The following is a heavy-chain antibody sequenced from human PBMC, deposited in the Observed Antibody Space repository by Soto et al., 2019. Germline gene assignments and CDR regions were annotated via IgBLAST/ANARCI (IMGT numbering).Heavy chain of an antibody. J-gene: IGHJ4*02. V-gene: IGHV4-39*01. CDR1: GGSISSSSNH. D-gene: IGHD4-17*01. Sequence: SETLSLTWTVSGGSISSSSNHWGWIRQPPGKGLEWIGNIYYSENTYYNPSLKSRVTISVDTSKNQFSLRLTSVTAADTAVYYCATHPPYGPLDHWGQGTLVTVSS. CDR2: IYYSENT. CDR3: ATHPPYGPLDH.